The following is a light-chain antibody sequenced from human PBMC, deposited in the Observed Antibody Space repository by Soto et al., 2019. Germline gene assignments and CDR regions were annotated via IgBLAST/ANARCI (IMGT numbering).Light chain of an antibody. CDR1: SGSVSTNYY. CDR3: VLYMGSGIGV. J-gene: IGLJ3*02. Sequence: QTVVTQEPSFSVSPGGTVTLTCGLSSGSVSTNYYPSWYQQTPGQAPRTLIYSTNTCSSGVPDRFSGSILGNKAALTITGAQADDESDYYCVLYMGSGIGVFGGGTKLTVL. V-gene: IGLV8-61*01. CDR2: STN.